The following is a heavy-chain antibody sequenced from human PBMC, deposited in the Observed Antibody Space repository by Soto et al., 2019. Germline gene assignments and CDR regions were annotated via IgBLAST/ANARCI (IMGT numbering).Heavy chain of an antibody. Sequence: GGSLRLSCAASGFTFSGSAMHWVRQASGKGLEWVGRIRSKANSYATAYAASVKGRFTISRDDSKNTAYLQMSSLRVEDTALYYCVCFECGRTAVVTAMEANGYWGQGTLVTVSS. CDR1: GFTFSGSA. V-gene: IGHV3-73*01. D-gene: IGHD2-21*02. CDR3: VCFECGRTAVVTAMEANGY. J-gene: IGHJ4*02. CDR2: IRSKANSYAT.